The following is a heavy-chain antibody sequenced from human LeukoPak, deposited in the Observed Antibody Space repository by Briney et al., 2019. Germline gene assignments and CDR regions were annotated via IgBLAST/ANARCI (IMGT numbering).Heavy chain of an antibody. D-gene: IGHD3/OR15-3a*01. CDR2: INPNSGGT. CDR3: ARVGVDLWFDP. CDR1: GYTFTGYY. Sequence: APVKVSCKASGYTFTGYYIHWLRQAPGQGLEWMGRINPNSGGTNYAQKLQGRVTMTRDTSISTAYMELSRLKSNDTAVYYCARVGVDLWFDPWGQGTLVTVSS. V-gene: IGHV1-2*06. J-gene: IGHJ5*02.